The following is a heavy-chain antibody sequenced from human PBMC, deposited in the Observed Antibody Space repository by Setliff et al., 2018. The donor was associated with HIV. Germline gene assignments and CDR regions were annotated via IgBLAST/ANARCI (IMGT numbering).Heavy chain of an antibody. CDR2: ININGKT. CDR3: VRERRWLQEYYYYMDV. V-gene: IGHV4-4*07. J-gene: IGHJ6*04. Sequence: PSETLSLTCNVSGDSIRSYYWSWIRQSAGQGLDWIGHININGKTSFNPSLKSRVTMSIDKSKSRFSLRLRSVTAADTAVYYCVRERRWLQEYYYYMDVWGNGTTVTVSS. CDR1: GDSIRSYY. D-gene: IGHD3-16*01.